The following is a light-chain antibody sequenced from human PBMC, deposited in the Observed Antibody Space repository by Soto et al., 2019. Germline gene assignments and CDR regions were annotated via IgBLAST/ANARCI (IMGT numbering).Light chain of an antibody. CDR2: SNS. Sequence: QSVLTQPPSASCTPGQRVTISCSGSSSNIGKNYVYWYQQLPGTAPELLIYSNSQRPSGVPDRFSASKSGTSASLAISGLRSEDEADYYCAAWDDSLSGFYLFGTGTKVTVL. CDR1: SSNIGKNY. V-gene: IGLV1-47*02. J-gene: IGLJ1*01. CDR3: AAWDDSLSGFYL.